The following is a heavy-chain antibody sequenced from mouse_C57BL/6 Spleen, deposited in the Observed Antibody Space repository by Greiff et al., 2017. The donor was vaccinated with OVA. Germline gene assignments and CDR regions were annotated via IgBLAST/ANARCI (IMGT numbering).Heavy chain of an antibody. CDR3: ARDGYRYAMDY. D-gene: IGHD2-3*01. CDR2: IYPGDGDT. Sequence: QVQLQQSGPELVKPGASVKISCKASGYAFSSSWMNWVKQRPGKGLEWIGRIYPGDGDTNYNGKFKGKATLTADKSSSTANMQLSSLTSEDSAVYFCARDGYRYAMDYWGQGTSVTVSS. J-gene: IGHJ4*01. V-gene: IGHV1-82*01. CDR1: GYAFSSSW.